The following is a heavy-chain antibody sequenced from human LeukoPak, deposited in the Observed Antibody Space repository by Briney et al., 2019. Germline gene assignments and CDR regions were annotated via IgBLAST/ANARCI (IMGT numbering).Heavy chain of an antibody. V-gene: IGHV3-21*01. CDR1: GFTVSSNY. CDR3: AAFIAVAGPFFDY. Sequence: GGSLRLSCRVSGFTVSSNYMSWVRQAPGKGLEWVSSISSSSSYIYYADSVKGRFTISRDNAKNSLYLQMNSLRAEDTAVYYCAAFIAVAGPFFDYWGQGTLVTVSS. J-gene: IGHJ4*02. D-gene: IGHD6-19*01. CDR2: ISSSSSYI.